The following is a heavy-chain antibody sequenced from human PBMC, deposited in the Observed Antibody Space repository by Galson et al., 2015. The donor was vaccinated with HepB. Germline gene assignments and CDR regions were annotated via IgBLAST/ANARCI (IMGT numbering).Heavy chain of an antibody. CDR3: AKAHSDSSGYYLYYFDY. CDR2: ISYDGSNK. V-gene: IGHV3-30*18. D-gene: IGHD3-22*01. J-gene: IGHJ4*02. Sequence: APGKGLEWVAVISYDGSNKYYADSVKGRFTISRDTSKNRLYLQMNSLRAQDTAVYYCAKAHSDSSGYYLYYFDYWGQGTLVTVSS.